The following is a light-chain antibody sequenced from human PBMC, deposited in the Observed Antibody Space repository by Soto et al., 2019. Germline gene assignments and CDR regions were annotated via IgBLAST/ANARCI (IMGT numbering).Light chain of an antibody. J-gene: IGLJ1*01. CDR3: SSYTNINTRACV. V-gene: IGLV2-14*01. CDR1: NTDVGGYNR. Sequence: QSVLTQPASVSGSPGQSITISCIGTNTDVGGYNRVSWYQQHPGKAPKLIIYEVTDRPSGVSNRFSGSKSGNTASLTISGLQAEDEAEYYCSSYTNINTRACVFGTGTQLTVL. CDR2: EVT.